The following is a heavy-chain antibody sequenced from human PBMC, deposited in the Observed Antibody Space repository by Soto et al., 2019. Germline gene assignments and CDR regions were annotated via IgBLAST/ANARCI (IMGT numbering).Heavy chain of an antibody. D-gene: IGHD6-6*01. CDR1: GFTFSSYA. Sequence: EVQLLESGGGLVQPGGSLRLSCAASGFTFSSYAMSWVRQAPGKGLEWVSAISGSGGSTYYAASVKGRFTISRDNSKNTLYLPMNSLRAEDTAVYYCAKDRGHQLVGTFDYWGQGTLVTVSS. V-gene: IGHV3-23*01. CDR3: AKDRGHQLVGTFDY. J-gene: IGHJ4*02. CDR2: ISGSGGST.